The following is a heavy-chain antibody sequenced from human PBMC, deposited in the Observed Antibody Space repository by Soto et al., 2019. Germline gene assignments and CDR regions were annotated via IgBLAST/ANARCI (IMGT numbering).Heavy chain of an antibody. V-gene: IGHV4-59*01. J-gene: IGHJ4*02. CDR3: ARSVASPGAHIGY. Sequence: SETLSLTCSVSGGSISGSYWSWIRQSPGKGLEWLGYVYYTGSTNYSPSLRSRVSISVDTSKNELSVRLISVTPADTAVYFCARSVASPGAHIGYWGQGTQFTVSS. D-gene: IGHD2-8*02. CDR1: GGSISGSY. CDR2: VYYTGST.